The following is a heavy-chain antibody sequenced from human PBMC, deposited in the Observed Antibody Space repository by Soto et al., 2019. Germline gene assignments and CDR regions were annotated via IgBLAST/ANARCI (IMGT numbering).Heavy chain of an antibody. CDR1: GYAFTTYG. CDR3: ARGRYGDY. J-gene: IGHJ4*02. V-gene: IGHV1-18*01. Sequence: QVHLVQSGAEVKKPGASVKVSCKGSGYAFTTYGITWVRQAPGQGLEWMGWISAHNGNTNYAQKLQGRVTVTRDPSTSTAYMELRCLSSDDTAVYYCARGRYGDYWGQGALVTVSS. CDR2: ISAHNGNT. D-gene: IGHD1-1*01.